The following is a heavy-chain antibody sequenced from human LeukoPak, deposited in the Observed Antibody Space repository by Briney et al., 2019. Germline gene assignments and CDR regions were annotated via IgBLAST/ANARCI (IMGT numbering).Heavy chain of an antibody. J-gene: IGHJ4*02. CDR1: GYTFTNYD. CDR2: INPSGGST. Sequence: RASVRVSCKASGYTFTNYDINWVRQATGQELEWMGIINPSGGSTSYAQKFQGRVTMTRDTSTSRVYMELSSLRSEDTGVYYCARNRDYDSRNPGFDYWGQGTLVTVSS. CDR3: ARNRDYDSRNPGFDY. V-gene: IGHV1-46*01. D-gene: IGHD3-22*01.